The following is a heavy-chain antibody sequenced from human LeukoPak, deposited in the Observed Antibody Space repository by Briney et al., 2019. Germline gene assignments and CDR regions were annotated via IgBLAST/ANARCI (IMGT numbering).Heavy chain of an antibody. V-gene: IGHV4-39*07. Sequence: SETLSLTCTVSGGSISSSNYYWGWIRQPPGKGLEWIGSIYYDGSTYYNPSLKSRVTISIDTSKNQFSLKLSSVTAADTAVYYCARGVAMGYWGQGTLVTVSS. J-gene: IGHJ4*02. D-gene: IGHD5-18*01. CDR1: GGSISSSNYY. CDR3: ARGVAMGY. CDR2: IYYDGST.